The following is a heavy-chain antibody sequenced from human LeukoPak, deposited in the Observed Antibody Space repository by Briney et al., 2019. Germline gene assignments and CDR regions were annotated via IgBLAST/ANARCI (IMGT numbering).Heavy chain of an antibody. Sequence: SETLSLTCTVSGGSISSGSYYWSWIRQSAGKGLEWIGRIYTSGSTNYNPSLKSRVTISVDTSKNQFSLKLSSVTAADTAVYYCARAHYDILTGYYSSFDYWGQGTLVTVSS. CDR2: IYTSGST. CDR3: ARAHYDILTGYYSSFDY. CDR1: GGSISSGSYY. J-gene: IGHJ4*02. D-gene: IGHD3-9*01. V-gene: IGHV4-61*02.